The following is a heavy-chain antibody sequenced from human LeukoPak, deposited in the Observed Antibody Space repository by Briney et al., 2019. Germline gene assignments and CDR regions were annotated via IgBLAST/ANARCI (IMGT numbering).Heavy chain of an antibody. CDR1: GGSISSGSYY. CDR2: IYTSGST. CDR3: ARDQPKHPYDYVWGSYRALDAFDI. Sequence: PSQTLSLTCTVSGGSISSGSYYWSWIRQPAGKGLEWLGRIYTSGSTNYNPSLKSRVTISVDTSKNQFSLKLSSVTAADTAVYYCARDQPKHPYDYVWGSYRALDAFDIWGQGTMVTVSS. V-gene: IGHV4-61*02. J-gene: IGHJ3*02. D-gene: IGHD3-16*02.